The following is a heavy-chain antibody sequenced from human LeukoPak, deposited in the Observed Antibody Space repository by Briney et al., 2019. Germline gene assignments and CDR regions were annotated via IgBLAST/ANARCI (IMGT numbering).Heavy chain of an antibody. CDR2: INHSGST. Sequence: SETLSLTCAVYGGPFSGYYWSWIRQPPGKGLEWIGEINHSGSTNYNPSLKSRVTISVDTSKNQFSLKLSSVTAADTAVYYCASYDYGDYWRAFDIWGQGTMVTVSS. D-gene: IGHD4-17*01. CDR1: GGPFSGYY. J-gene: IGHJ3*02. V-gene: IGHV4-34*01. CDR3: ASYDYGDYWRAFDI.